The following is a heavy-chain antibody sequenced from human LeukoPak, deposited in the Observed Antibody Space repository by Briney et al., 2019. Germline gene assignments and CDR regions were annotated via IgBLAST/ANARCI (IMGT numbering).Heavy chain of an antibody. J-gene: IGHJ4*02. CDR1: GFTFSSYA. Sequence: GGSLRLSCAASGFTFSSYAMHWVRQAPGKGLEWVAVISYDGSNKYYADSVKGRFTISRDNSKNTLYLQMNSLRAEDTAVYYCAKDIRAFSGSSPIDYWGQGTLVTVSS. D-gene: IGHD6-13*01. CDR3: AKDIRAFSGSSPIDY. CDR2: ISYDGSNK. V-gene: IGHV3-30-3*01.